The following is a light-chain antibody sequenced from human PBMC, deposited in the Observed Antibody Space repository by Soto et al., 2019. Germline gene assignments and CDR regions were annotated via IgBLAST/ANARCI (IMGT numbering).Light chain of an antibody. Sequence: AIRMTQSPSSLSASTGDRVTITCRASQGISSYLAWYPQKPGKAPKLLLYAASTLQSGAPSRFSGSGSGTDFTLTSTCLQSEDFATYYCQQYYSYPALTFVGGTKVEIK. V-gene: IGKV1-8*01. CDR2: AAS. J-gene: IGKJ4*01. CDR1: QGISSY. CDR3: QQYYSYPALT.